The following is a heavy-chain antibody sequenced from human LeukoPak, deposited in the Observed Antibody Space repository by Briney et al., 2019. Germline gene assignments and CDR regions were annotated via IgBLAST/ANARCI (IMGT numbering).Heavy chain of an antibody. CDR1: GYSFTSYW. CDR3: ARHSRGAGDGFDY. J-gene: IGHJ4*02. V-gene: IGHV5-51*01. Sequence: GESLKISCKGSGYSFTSYWIGWGRQMPGEGLEWMGIIYLGDSDTRYSPSFQGQVTISADKSINTVYLQWSSLKASDTAMYYCARHSRGAGDGFDYWGQGTLVTVSS. CDR2: IYLGDSDT. D-gene: IGHD2-21*02.